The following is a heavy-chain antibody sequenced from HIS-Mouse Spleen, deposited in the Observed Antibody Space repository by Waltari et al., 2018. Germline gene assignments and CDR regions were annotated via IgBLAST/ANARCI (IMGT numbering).Heavy chain of an antibody. V-gene: IGHV3-30-3*01. D-gene: IGHD1-20*01. CDR2: ISYDGSNK. CDR1: GVAFTCYA. Sequence: QVQLVESGGGVVQPGRSLRRFCSASGVAFTCYAMPCVRQAHGKGLEWVAVISYDGSNKYYADSVKGRFTISRDNSKNTLYLQMNSLRAEDTAVYYCARDHRNNWAIRDWGQGTLVTVSS. J-gene: IGHJ4*02. CDR3: ARDHRNNWAIRD.